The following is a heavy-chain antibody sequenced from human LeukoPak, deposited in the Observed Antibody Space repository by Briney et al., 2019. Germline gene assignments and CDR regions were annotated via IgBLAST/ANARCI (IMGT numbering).Heavy chain of an antibody. Sequence: SVKVSCKASGGTFSSYAISWVRQAPGQGLEWMGGIIPIFGTANYAQKFQGRVTITADESTSTAYMELSGLRSEDTAVYYCARAQWLVFNWFDPWGQGTLVTVSS. CDR3: ARAQWLVFNWFDP. CDR2: IIPIFGTA. D-gene: IGHD6-19*01. J-gene: IGHJ5*02. V-gene: IGHV1-69*13. CDR1: GGTFSSYA.